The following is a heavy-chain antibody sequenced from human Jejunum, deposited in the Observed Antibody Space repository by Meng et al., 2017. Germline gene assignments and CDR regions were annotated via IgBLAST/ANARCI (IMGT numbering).Heavy chain of an antibody. J-gene: IGHJ4*01. CDR3: ARRGFYEN. CDR1: GFTFSNYW. CDR2: TNEDGTEK. D-gene: IGHD2/OR15-2a*01. V-gene: IGHV3-7*01. Sequence: GGSLRLSCAASGFTFSNYWMNWVRQAPGKGPECVAYTNEDGTEKYYGGSVKGRFTISRDNAKKSLYLQMNSLRAEDTAVYYCARRGFYENWGQGKLVNGAS.